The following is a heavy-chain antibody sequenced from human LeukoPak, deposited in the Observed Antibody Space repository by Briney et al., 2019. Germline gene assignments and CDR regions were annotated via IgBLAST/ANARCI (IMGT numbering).Heavy chain of an antibody. V-gene: IGHV1-69*05. J-gene: IGHJ3*02. CDR1: GGTFSSYA. CDR3: ARYHHYDSSGYQDVGAFDI. CDR2: IIPIFGTA. D-gene: IGHD3-22*01. Sequence: SVKVSCKASGGTFSSYAISWVRQAPGQGLEWMGGIIPIFGTANYAQKFQGRVTITTDESTSTAYMELSSLRSEDTAVYYCARYHHYDSSGYQDVGAFDIWGQGTMVTVSS.